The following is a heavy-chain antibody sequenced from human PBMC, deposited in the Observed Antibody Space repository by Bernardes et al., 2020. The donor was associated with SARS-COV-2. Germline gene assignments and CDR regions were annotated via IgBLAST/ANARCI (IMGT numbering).Heavy chain of an antibody. V-gene: IGHV3-33*01. J-gene: IGHJ5*01. CDR3: ATEDGEWLES. Sequence: GGSLRLSCAASGFTFRDYTMHWIRQAPGKGLEWVGVICHDGSRDYYVDSVKGRFAISRDNSNNTLYLQMNNLSVEDTALYRCATEDGEWLESWGQGTLVTVSS. CDR1: GFTFRDYT. CDR2: ICHDGSRD. D-gene: IGHD4-17*01.